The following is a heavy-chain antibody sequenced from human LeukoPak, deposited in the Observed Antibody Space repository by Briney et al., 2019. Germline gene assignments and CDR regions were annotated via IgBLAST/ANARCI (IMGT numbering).Heavy chain of an antibody. D-gene: IGHD2/OR15-2a*01. CDR1: GFTFSNYW. Sequence: GGSLRLSCAASGFTFSNYWMHWVRQAPGKGLVWVSRINSDGSSTIYAGSVKGRFTISRDNAKKTLYLQINSLRAEDTAVYYCVRDNLLFYYCKGYTFDYWGQGTLVTVSS. CDR2: INSDGSST. V-gene: IGHV3-74*01. CDR3: VRDNLLFYYCKGYTFDY. J-gene: IGHJ4*02.